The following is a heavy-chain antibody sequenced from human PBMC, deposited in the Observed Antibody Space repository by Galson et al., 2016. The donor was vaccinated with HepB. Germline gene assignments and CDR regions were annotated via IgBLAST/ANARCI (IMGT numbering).Heavy chain of an antibody. CDR1: GYTFTGYY. J-gene: IGHJ6*02. Sequence: QSGAEVKKPGESLKISCKASGYTFTGYYIHWVRQAPGQGLEWMGRIHPNRGGTNYAQKFQGRVAMTSDTSISTAYMELSSLRSDDTAVYYCATEDDYYYYGMDVWGQGTTVTVSS. V-gene: IGHV1-2*06. CDR3: ATEDDYYYYGMDV. CDR2: IHPNRGGT.